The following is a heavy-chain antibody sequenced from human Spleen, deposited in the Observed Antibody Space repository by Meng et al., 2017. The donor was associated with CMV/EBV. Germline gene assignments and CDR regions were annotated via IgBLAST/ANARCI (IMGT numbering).Heavy chain of an antibody. J-gene: IGHJ5*02. CDR3: ARTNYGDYNWFDP. CDR2: IYYSGST. CDR1: GGSISSGGFY. V-gene: IGHV4-31*03. D-gene: IGHD4-17*01. Sequence: QVQLQEPGPGLVKPSQTLSLTCTVSGGSISSGGFYWSWIRQHPGKGLEWIGYIYYSGSTYYNPSLRSRVAISIDTSKNQFSLKLTSVTAADTAVYFCARTNYGDYNWFDPWGQGTLVTGSS.